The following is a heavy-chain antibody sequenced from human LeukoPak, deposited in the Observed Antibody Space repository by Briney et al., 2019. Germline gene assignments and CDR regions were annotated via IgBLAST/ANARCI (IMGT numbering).Heavy chain of an antibody. Sequence: ASVKVSCKASGGTFSSYAISWVRQAPGQGLEWMGGIIPIFGTANYAQKFQGRVTITADESTSTVYMELSSLRSEDTAVSYCAAEPAPITIFGVVISYYFDYWGQGTLVTVSS. V-gene: IGHV1-69*01. J-gene: IGHJ4*02. CDR2: IIPIFGTA. D-gene: IGHD3-3*01. CDR3: AAEPAPITIFGVVISYYFDY. CDR1: GGTFSSYA.